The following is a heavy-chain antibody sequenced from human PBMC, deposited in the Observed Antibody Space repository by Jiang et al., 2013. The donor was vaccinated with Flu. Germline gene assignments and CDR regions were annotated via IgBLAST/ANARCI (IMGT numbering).Heavy chain of an antibody. D-gene: IGHD2-15*01. CDR1: GYTLTELS. CDR3: ATALRPTQWVSHVYFQH. Sequence: LSGAEVKKPGASVKVSCKVSGYTLTELSMYWVRQAPGKGLEWMGGFDPEDGERIYAQKFHARVTMTEDSSTDTATMELSRLRSEDTAVYYCATALRPTQWVSHVYFQHWGQGTLVNVSS. CDR2: FDPEDGER. J-gene: IGHJ1*01. V-gene: IGHV1-24*01.